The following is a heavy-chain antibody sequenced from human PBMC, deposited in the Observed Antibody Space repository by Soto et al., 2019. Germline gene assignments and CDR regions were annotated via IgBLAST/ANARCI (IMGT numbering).Heavy chain of an antibody. D-gene: IGHD2-2*01. Sequence: GGSLRLSCAASGFTFSSYGMHWVRQAPGKGLEWVAVISYDGSNKYYADSVKGRFTISRDNSKNTLYLQMNSLRAEDTAVYYCAKGMGYCSSTSCYGPGIAAAGSYWGQGTLVTVSS. CDR2: ISYDGSNK. CDR3: AKGMGYCSSTSCYGPGIAAAGSY. J-gene: IGHJ4*02. V-gene: IGHV3-30*18. CDR1: GFTFSSYG.